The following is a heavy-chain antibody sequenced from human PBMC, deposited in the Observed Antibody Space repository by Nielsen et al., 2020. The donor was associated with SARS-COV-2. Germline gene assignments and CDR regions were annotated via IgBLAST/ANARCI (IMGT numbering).Heavy chain of an antibody. CDR2: VSASGGST. V-gene: IGHV3-23*01. Sequence: GESLKISCAASGFTFNIYAMAWVRRAPGRGLQWVTGVSASGGSTYYTDSVKGRFSIPRDNSKNTLLLQMHSLRVEDTALYYCAKDGVVRGDALDLWGQGTMVTVSS. D-gene: IGHD3-10*01. CDR1: GFTFNIYA. CDR3: AKDGVVRGDALDL. J-gene: IGHJ3*01.